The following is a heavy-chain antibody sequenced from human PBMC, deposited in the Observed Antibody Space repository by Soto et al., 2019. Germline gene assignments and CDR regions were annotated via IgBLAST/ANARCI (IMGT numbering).Heavy chain of an antibody. CDR1: GFTFSSYA. V-gene: IGHV3-23*01. CDR2: ISGSGGST. D-gene: IGHD6-19*01. J-gene: IGHJ4*02. CDR3: AKGGHAAVAVYYFDY. Sequence: EVQLLESGGGLVQPGGSLRLSCAAAGFTFSSYAMSWVRQAPGKGLEWVSAISGSGGSTYYADSVKGRFTISRDNSKNTLYLQMNSLRAEDTAVYYCAKGGHAAVAVYYFDYWGQGTLVTVSS.